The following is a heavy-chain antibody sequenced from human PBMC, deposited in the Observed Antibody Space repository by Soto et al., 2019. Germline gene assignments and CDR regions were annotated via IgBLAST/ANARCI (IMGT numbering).Heavy chain of an antibody. Sequence: QVQLVQSGAEVKKPGASVKVSCKASGYTFTGYYMHWVRQAPGQGLEWMGWINPNSGGTNYAQKFQGWVTMTRDTSISTAYMELSRLRSDDTAVYYCARDSNYYGSGRGYGMDVCGQGTTVTVSS. CDR2: INPNSGGT. CDR3: ARDSNYYGSGRGYGMDV. J-gene: IGHJ6*02. CDR1: GYTFTGYY. D-gene: IGHD3-10*01. V-gene: IGHV1-2*04.